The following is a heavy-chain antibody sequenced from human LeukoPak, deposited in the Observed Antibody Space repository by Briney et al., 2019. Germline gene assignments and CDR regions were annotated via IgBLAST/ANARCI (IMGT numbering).Heavy chain of an antibody. D-gene: IGHD3-3*01. CDR2: IKQDGTEK. V-gene: IGHV3-7*01. J-gene: IGHJ4*02. CDR1: GFSFSSYW. Sequence: GESLRLSCAASGFSFSSYWMTWARQAPGKGLEWVANIKQDGTEKYSVDSVKGRFTISRDNAKNSLYLQMNSVRAEDTAVYYCVRDFRFLDDYWGQGTLVSVSS. CDR3: VRDFRFLDDY.